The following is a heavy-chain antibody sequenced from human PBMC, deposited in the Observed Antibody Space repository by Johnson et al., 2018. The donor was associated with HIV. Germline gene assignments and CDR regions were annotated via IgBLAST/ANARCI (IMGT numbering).Heavy chain of an antibody. CDR3: AGDGGYCSSTSCFRHWASAFDI. CDR2: ISWNSGSI. J-gene: IGHJ3*02. Sequence: VQLVESGGGLVQPGRSLRLSCAASGFTFDDYAMHWVRQAPGKGLEWVSGISWNSGSIGYADSVKGRFTISRDNAKNSLYLEMNSLRAEETAVYYCAGDGGYCSSTSCFRHWASAFDIWGQGTVVTVSS. CDR1: GFTFDDYA. D-gene: IGHD2-2*01. V-gene: IGHV3-9*01.